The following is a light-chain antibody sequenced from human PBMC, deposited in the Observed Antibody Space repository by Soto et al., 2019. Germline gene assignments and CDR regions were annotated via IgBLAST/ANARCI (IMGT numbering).Light chain of an antibody. J-gene: IGKJ2*01. CDR2: DAS. V-gene: IGKV3-15*01. Sequence: EIVMTQSPATLSVSPGERATLSCRASQSVSSNLAWYQQKPGQAPRLLIHDASTRATDIPARFSGSGSGTEFTLSISSLQSEDFAVYYCQQYNNWPPYTFGQGTKLAIK. CDR3: QQYNNWPPYT. CDR1: QSVSSN.